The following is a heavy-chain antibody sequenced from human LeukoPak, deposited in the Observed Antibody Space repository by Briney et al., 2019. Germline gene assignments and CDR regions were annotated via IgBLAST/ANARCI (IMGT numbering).Heavy chain of an antibody. J-gene: IGHJ5*02. V-gene: IGHV1-46*01. D-gene: IGHD2-2*01. CDR2: INPSGGST. Sequence: ASVKVSCKASGYTFTSYYMHWVRQAPGQGLEWMGIINPSGGSTSYAQKFQGRVTMTRDTSTSTVYMELSSLRSEDTAVYYCARGGVVPAPPSLLGPWGQGTLVTVSS. CDR3: ARGGVVPAPPSLLGP. CDR1: GYTFTSYY.